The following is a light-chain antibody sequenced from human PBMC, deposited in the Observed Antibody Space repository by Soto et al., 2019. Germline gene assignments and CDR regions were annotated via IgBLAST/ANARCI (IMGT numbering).Light chain of an antibody. V-gene: IGKV3-15*01. CDR3: PQYNNWPLT. CDR1: QSVSRH. Sequence: EIVLTQSPATLSVSPGDRATLTCWASQSVSRHLAWYQKKPGQAPRPLVWRASLRATDMAARFRGSGSGTEFTLPISSLPPEDSAVYYCPQYNNWPLTFGGGTKVDI. CDR2: RAS. J-gene: IGKJ4*01.